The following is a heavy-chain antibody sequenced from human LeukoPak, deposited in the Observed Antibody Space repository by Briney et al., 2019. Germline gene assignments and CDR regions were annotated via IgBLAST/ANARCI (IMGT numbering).Heavy chain of an antibody. D-gene: IGHD3-3*01. V-gene: IGHV3-11*01. J-gene: IGHJ3*02. CDR3: ARADYDFWSGYSDDAFDI. Sequence: GGSLRLSCAASGFTFSDYYMSWIRQAPGKGLEWVSYISSSGSTIYYADSVKGRFTISGDNAKNSLYLQMNSLRAEDTAVYYCARADYDFWSGYSDDAFDIWGQGTMVTVSS. CDR2: ISSSGSTI. CDR1: GFTFSDYY.